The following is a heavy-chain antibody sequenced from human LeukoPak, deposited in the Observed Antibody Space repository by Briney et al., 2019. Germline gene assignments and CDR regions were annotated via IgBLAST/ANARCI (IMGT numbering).Heavy chain of an antibody. D-gene: IGHD6-6*01. V-gene: IGHV1-2*06. CDR3: ARDRRYSSSSGVDY. CDR1: GYTFTGYY. CDR2: VNPNSGGT. Sequence: ASVKVSCKASGYTFTGYYMHWVRRAPGQGLEWMGRVNPNSGGTNYAQKFQGRVTMTRDTSISTVYMELSRLRSDDTALYYCARDRRYSSSSGVDYWGQGTLVTVSS. J-gene: IGHJ4*02.